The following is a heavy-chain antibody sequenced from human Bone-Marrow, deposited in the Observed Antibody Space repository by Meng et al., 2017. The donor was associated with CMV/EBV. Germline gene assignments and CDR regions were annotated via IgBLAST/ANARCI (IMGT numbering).Heavy chain of an antibody. D-gene: IGHD3-3*01. CDR2: IYYSGST. CDR3: ARDPSNYDFWSGYTVHWFDP. CDR1: SSYY. V-gene: IGHV4-39*07. Sequence: SSYYWGWIRQPPGKGLEWIGSIYYSGSTYYNPSLKSRVTISVDTSKNQFSLKLSSVTAADTAVYYCARDPSNYDFWSGYTVHWFDPWGQGTLVTVSS. J-gene: IGHJ5*02.